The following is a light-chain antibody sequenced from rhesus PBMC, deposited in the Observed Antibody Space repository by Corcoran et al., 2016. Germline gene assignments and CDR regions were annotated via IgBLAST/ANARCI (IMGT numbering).Light chain of an antibody. CDR1: QGINKE. V-gene: IGKV1-94*01. CDR2: DAS. Sequence: DIQMTQSPSSLSASVGDTVTIPCRASQGINKELSWYKKKPGKAPPLLIYDASSLQTGVSSRFSGSGSGTDFPLTISSLQPEDVATDYCQQDYNTPFTFGHGTKLNIK. J-gene: IGKJ3*01. CDR3: QQDYNTPFT.